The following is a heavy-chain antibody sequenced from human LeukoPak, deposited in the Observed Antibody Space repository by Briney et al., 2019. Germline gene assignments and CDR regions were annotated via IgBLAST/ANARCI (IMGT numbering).Heavy chain of an antibody. Sequence: GGSLRLSCAASGFAFPYYWMVWVRQAPGKGLEWVASIGKDGSEKSYVDSVKGRFTISRDNARNSLYLQMSSLRVEDTAVYYCTRDIVYLQLEYWGQGALVTVSS. V-gene: IGHV3-7*01. CDR2: IGKDGSEK. J-gene: IGHJ4*02. D-gene: IGHD2-15*01. CDR1: GFAFPYYW. CDR3: TRDIVYLQLEY.